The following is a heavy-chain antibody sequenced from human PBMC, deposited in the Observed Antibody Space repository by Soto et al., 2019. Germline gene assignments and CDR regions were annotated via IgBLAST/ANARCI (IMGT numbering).Heavy chain of an antibody. V-gene: IGHV4-59*12. Sequence: SETLSLTCTVSGGSTSGYYWSWIRQSPGKGLEWIGYIYHRGNTNTNPSLKSRLTISVDTSKNQFSLNLNSLKTEDTAVYYCSRSGYSDSWNGKDLDYWGQGTLVTVSS. D-gene: IGHD6-13*01. CDR2: IYHRGNT. J-gene: IGHJ4*02. CDR3: SRSGYSDSWNGKDLDY. CDR1: GGSTSGYY.